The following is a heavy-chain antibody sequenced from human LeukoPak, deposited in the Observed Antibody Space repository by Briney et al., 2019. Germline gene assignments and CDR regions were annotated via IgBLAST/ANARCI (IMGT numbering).Heavy chain of an antibody. CDR2: MNPNSGNS. CDR1: GYTFTSHD. V-gene: IGHV1-8*01. Sequence: EAAVKVSCKASGYTFTSHDINWVRQAAGQGIEWMGWMNPNSGNSGYAQNFQGRVIMARDTCITTAYMELHSLRSDDTAVYYCARDQDVVLGSGYDSSFDYWGQGTLVTVSS. D-gene: IGHD5-12*01. CDR3: ARDQDVVLGSGYDSSFDY. J-gene: IGHJ4*02.